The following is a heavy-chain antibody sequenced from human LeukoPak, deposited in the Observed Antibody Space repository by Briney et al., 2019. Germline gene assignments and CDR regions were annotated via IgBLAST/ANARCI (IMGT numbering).Heavy chain of an antibody. D-gene: IGHD3-10*01. Sequence: GGSLRLSCAASGFTFSSYAMHWVRQAPGKGLEWVAVISYDGSNKYYADSVKGRFTISRDNSKNTLYLQMNSLRAEDTAVYYCARDLSHSGSYAYYFDYWGQGTLVTVSS. CDR2: ISYDGSNK. J-gene: IGHJ4*02. CDR3: ARDLSHSGSYAYYFDY. V-gene: IGHV3-30-3*01. CDR1: GFTFSSYA.